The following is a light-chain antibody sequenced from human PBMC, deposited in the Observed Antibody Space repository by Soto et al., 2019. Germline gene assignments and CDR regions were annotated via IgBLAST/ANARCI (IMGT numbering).Light chain of an antibody. CDR1: QSLLHSNGYNY. CDR3: MQALQTPWT. Sequence: DIVMTQSPLSLPVTPGEPASISCRSSQSLLHSNGYNYLDWYLQKPEQSPQLLIYLGSNRASGVPDRFSGSGSGPDFTLKISRVEAVDVGVYYCMQALQTPWTFGQGTKVEIK. J-gene: IGKJ1*01. CDR2: LGS. V-gene: IGKV2-28*01.